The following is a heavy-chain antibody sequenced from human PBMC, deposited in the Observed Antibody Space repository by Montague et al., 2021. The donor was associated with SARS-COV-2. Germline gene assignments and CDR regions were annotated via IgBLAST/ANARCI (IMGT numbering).Heavy chain of an antibody. D-gene: IGHD5-18*01. Sequence: SLSLSCAASGFTFSRYAMPWVRQAPGKGLEWVAVISYDGSNKYYSDSLKGRFTISRDNSKNTLYLQMNSLRAEATAVYYCARERWIQLSFYYYYGMDVWGQGTTVTVSS. CDR2: ISYDGSNK. J-gene: IGHJ6*02. CDR3: ARERWIQLSFYYYYGMDV. V-gene: IGHV3-30-3*01. CDR1: GFTFSRYA.